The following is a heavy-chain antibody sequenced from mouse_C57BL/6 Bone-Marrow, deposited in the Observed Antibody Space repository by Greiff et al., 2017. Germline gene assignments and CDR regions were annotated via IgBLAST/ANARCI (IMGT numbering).Heavy chain of an antibody. V-gene: IGHV3-6*01. CDR3: ARGDYGSSPYWYCDV. Sequence: EVKLMESGPGLVKPSQSLSLTCSVTGYSITSGYYWNWIRQFPGNKLEWMGYISYDGSNNYNPSLKNRISITRDTSKNQFFLKLNSVTTEDTATYYCARGDYGSSPYWYCDVWGTGTTVTVSS. CDR1: GYSITSGYY. J-gene: IGHJ1*03. D-gene: IGHD1-1*01. CDR2: ISYDGSN.